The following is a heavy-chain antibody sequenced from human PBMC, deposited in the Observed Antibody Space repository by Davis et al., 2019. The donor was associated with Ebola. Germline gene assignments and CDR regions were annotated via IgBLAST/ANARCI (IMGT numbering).Heavy chain of an antibody. V-gene: IGHV3-23*01. CDR2: ISGSGGST. J-gene: IGHJ6*02. Sequence: GESLKISCAASGFTVSSNYMSWVRQAPGKGLEWVSAISGSGGSTYYADSVKGRFTISRDNSKNTLYLQMNSLRAEDTAVYYCARDRLVDTIFGVAGYGMDVWGQGTTVTVSS. D-gene: IGHD3-3*01. CDR1: GFTVSSNY. CDR3: ARDRLVDTIFGVAGYGMDV.